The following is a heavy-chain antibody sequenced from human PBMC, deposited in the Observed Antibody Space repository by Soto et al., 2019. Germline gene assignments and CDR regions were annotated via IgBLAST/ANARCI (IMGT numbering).Heavy chain of an antibody. V-gene: IGHV2-5*02. CDR3: AHRSRAYTSSWAIFDY. Sequence: QITLKESGPALVKPTQTLTLTCTFSGFSLSTSTLGVGWIRQPPGKALDWLALIYWGDDKRYSPSLKGRLTITKDTSKNQVVLTMTNMDPVDTATYYCAHRSRAYTSSWAIFDYWGQGTLVTVSS. J-gene: IGHJ4*02. CDR1: GFSLSTSTLG. D-gene: IGHD6-13*01. CDR2: IYWGDDK.